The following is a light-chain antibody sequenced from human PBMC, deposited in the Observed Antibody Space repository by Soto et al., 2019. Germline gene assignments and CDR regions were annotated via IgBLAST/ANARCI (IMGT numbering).Light chain of an antibody. V-gene: IGKV3-20*01. Sequence: EIVLTQSPGTLSLSPGERATISCRASQSVCSSCLAWYQQKPGQPPRLLIYGASSRATAIPDRFSGSGSGTDFTLTISRLEPEDFAMYYCQQFCSSPPTFGQGTKVEI. CDR3: QQFCSSPPT. CDR2: GAS. J-gene: IGKJ1*01. CDR1: QSVCSSC.